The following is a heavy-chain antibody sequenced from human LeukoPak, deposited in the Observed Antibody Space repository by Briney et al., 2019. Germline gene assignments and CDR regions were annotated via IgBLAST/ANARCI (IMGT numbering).Heavy chain of an antibody. Sequence: GGSLRLSCAASGFTFSSYAMSWVRQAPGKGLEWVSAISGSGGSTYYADSVKGRFTISRDNSKNTLYLQMNSLRAEDTAVYYCAKDIIVGATNSEGDAFDIWGQGTMVTVSS. CDR1: GFTFSSYA. CDR2: ISGSGGST. CDR3: AKDIIVGATNSEGDAFDI. J-gene: IGHJ3*02. V-gene: IGHV3-23*01. D-gene: IGHD1-26*01.